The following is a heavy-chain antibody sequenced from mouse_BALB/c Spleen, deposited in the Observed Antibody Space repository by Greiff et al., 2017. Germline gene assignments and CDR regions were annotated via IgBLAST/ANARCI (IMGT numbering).Heavy chain of an antibody. Sequence: QVQLKQSGAELVRPGSSVKISYKASGYAFSSYWMNWVKQRPGQGLEWIGQIYPGDGDTNYNGKFKGKATLTADKSSSTAYMQLSSLTSEDSAVYFCARSSSWYFDYWGQGTTLTVSS. V-gene: IGHV1-80*01. D-gene: IGHD3-1*01. CDR1: GYAFSSYW. CDR2: IYPGDGDT. CDR3: ARSSSWYFDY. J-gene: IGHJ2*01.